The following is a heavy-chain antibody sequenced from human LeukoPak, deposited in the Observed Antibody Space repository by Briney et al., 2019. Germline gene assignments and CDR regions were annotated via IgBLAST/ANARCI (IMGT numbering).Heavy chain of an antibody. CDR1: GYTFTSYY. J-gene: IGHJ6*03. CDR3: ARSLFRFLEWSYRSYYYYYMDV. Sequence: ASVKVSCKASGYTFTSYYMHWVRQAPGQGLEWMGIINPSGGSTSYAQKFQGRVTMTRDMSTSTVYMELSSLRSEDTAVYYCARSLFRFLEWSYRSYYYYYMDVWGKGATVTVSS. V-gene: IGHV1-46*01. D-gene: IGHD3-3*01. CDR2: INPSGGST.